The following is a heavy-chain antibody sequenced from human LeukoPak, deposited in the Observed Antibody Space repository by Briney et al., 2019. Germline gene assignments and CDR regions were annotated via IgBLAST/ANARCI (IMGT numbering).Heavy chain of an antibody. CDR2: IYTSGST. Sequence: SETLSLTCTVSGGSISSGGYYWSWIRQPAGKGLEWIGRIYTSGSTNYNPSLKSRVTMSVDTSKNQFSLKLSSVTAADTAVYYCARAGYSSGWRQFDYWGQGTLVTVSS. CDR3: ARAGYSSGWRQFDY. V-gene: IGHV4-61*02. CDR1: GGSISSGGYY. J-gene: IGHJ4*02. D-gene: IGHD6-19*01.